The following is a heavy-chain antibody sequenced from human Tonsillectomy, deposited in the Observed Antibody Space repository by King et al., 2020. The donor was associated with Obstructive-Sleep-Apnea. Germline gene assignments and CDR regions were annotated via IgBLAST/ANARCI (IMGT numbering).Heavy chain of an antibody. J-gene: IGHJ4*02. V-gene: IGHV3-30*04. D-gene: IGHD4-17*01. CDR2: ISYDGSDK. Sequence: VQLVESGGGVVQPGRSLRLSCAASGFTFSTYEMHWFRQAPGKGLEWVAVISYDGSDKYYADSVKCRFTISRDNSKNTLSLQMNSLTTEDTAVFYCATYGDYPGSSFDYWGQGTLVTVSS. CDR1: GFTFSTYE. CDR3: ATYGDYPGSSFDY.